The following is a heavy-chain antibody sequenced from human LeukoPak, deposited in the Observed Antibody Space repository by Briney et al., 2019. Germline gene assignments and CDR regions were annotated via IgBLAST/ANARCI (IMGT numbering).Heavy chain of an antibody. Sequence: SQTLSLTCAVSGGSISSGGYTWSWIRPPPGKGLEWRGYIYHSGSTYYNPSLKRRVTISENRYKNHFSLKLSTVTAACTAVYYCARVVVVPAATRVDAFTIGGQGTMVTASS. V-gene: IGHV4-30-2*01. J-gene: IGHJ3*02. CDR2: IYHSGST. CDR1: GGSISSGGYT. CDR3: ARVVVVPAATRVDAFTI. D-gene: IGHD2-2*01.